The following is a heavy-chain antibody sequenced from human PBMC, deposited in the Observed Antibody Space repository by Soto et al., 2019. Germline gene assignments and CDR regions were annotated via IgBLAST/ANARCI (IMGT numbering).Heavy chain of an antibody. V-gene: IGHV5-51*01. CDR2: IYPGDSDT. D-gene: IGHD5-12*01. J-gene: IGHJ4*02. CDR3: ARHRSVANFDY. CDR1: GYSFTNYW. Sequence: GESLKISCKGSGYSFTNYWIGWVRQMPGKGLEWMGIIYPGDSDTRYSPSFQGQVTLSADKSISTAYLQWSSLRASDTAMYFCARHRSVANFDYWGQGTLVTVS.